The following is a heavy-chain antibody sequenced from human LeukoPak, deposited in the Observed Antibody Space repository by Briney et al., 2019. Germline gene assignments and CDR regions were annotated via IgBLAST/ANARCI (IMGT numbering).Heavy chain of an antibody. CDR2: IYDSGNT. CDR3: AELLDDAFDI. Sequence: SETLSLTCTVSGVSISSYYWSWIRQPPGKGLEWIGYIYDSGNTNYKPSLKSRVTISVDTSKNQFSLRLSSVTAADTAVYYCAELLDDAFDIWGQGTMVTVSS. V-gene: IGHV4-59*01. J-gene: IGHJ3*02. CDR1: GVSISSYY. D-gene: IGHD2-15*01.